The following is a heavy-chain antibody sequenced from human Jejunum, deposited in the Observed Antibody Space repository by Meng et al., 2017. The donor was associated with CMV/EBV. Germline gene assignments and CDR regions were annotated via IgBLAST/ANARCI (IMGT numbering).Heavy chain of an antibody. Sequence: GSFSGGHYYWNWIRQPPGKGLEWIDYIYNSGSTDYNPSLKSRVTISLDTSKNQFSLKLSSLTAADTAVYYCARNVYTYGFDAFDIWGQGTMVTVSS. CDR1: GSFSGGHYY. CDR2: IYNSGST. CDR3: ARNVYTYGFDAFDI. J-gene: IGHJ3*02. D-gene: IGHD5-18*01. V-gene: IGHV4-61*01.